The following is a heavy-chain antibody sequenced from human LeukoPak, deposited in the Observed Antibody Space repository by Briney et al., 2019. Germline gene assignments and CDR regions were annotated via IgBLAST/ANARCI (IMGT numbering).Heavy chain of an antibody. V-gene: IGHV3-30-3*02. CDR1: GFTFSSYA. Sequence: GGSLRPSCAASGFTFSSYAMHWVRQAPGKGLEWVAVISYDGSNKYDADSVKGRFTISRDNSKNTPYLHMNSLRAEDTDVYYCAKTLHDTAMVNPDYRGQGTLVTVSS. CDR3: AKTLHDTAMVNPDY. J-gene: IGHJ4*02. D-gene: IGHD5-18*01. CDR2: ISYDGSNK.